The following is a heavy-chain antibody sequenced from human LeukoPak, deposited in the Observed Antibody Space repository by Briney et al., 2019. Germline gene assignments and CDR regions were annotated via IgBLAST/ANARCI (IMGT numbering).Heavy chain of an antibody. J-gene: IGHJ4*02. CDR2: IIPTFGTA. D-gene: IGHD1-7*01. CDR3: ARQLELLAYFDY. CDR1: GGTFSSYA. V-gene: IGHV1-69*13. Sequence: SVKVSCKASGGTFSSYAISWVRQAPGQGLEWMGGIIPTFGTANYAQKFQGRVTITADESTSTAYMELSSLGSEDTAVYYCARQLELLAYFDYWGQGTLVTVSS.